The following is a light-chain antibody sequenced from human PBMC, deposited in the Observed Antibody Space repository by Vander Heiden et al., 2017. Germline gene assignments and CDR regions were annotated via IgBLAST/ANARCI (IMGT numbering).Light chain of an antibody. J-gene: IGKJ4*01. CDR1: QSVSSTY. Sequence: EIVLTPSPGTLSLSPGERATLSCRASQSVSSTYLAWYQQKPGQAPRLLIYGASSRATGIPDRFSGSGSGTDFTLTINRLEPEDFAVYYCQQYGSSPLTFGGGTKVEIK. V-gene: IGKV3-20*01. CDR3: QQYGSSPLT. CDR2: GAS.